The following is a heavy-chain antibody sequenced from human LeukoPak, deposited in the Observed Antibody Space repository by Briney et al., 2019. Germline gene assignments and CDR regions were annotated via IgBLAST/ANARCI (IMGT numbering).Heavy chain of an antibody. Sequence: GGSLRLSCAASGFTFSSYGMNWVRQAPGKGLEWVAVIWYDGSNKYYADSVKGRFTISRDNSKNTLYLQMNSLRAEDTAVYYCARGLQVFYGMDVWGKGTTVTVSS. CDR3: ARGLQVFYGMDV. V-gene: IGHV3-33*01. CDR2: IWYDGSNK. J-gene: IGHJ6*04. CDR1: GFTFSSYG. D-gene: IGHD2-8*01.